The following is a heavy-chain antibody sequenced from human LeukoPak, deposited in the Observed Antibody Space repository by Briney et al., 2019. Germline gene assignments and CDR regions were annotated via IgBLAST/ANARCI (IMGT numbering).Heavy chain of an antibody. CDR1: GGSISSYY. CDR3: AREGAALRYYYYYYMDV. CDR2: IYTSGST. D-gene: IGHD1-26*01. Sequence: SETLSLTCTVSGGSISSYYWSWIRQPAGKGLEWIGRIYTSGSTNYNPSLKSRVTMSVDTSKNQFSLKLSSVTAADTAVYYCAREGAALRYYYYYYMDVWGKGTTVTVSS. J-gene: IGHJ6*03. V-gene: IGHV4-4*07.